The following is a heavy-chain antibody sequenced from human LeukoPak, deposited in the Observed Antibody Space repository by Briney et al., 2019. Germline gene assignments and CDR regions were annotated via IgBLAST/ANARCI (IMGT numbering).Heavy chain of an antibody. CDR1: GFTFSSYS. J-gene: IGHJ5*02. Sequence: GGSLRLSCAASGFTFSSYSMNWVRQAPGKGLEWVSSISSSSSYIYYADSVKGRFTISRDNAKNSLYLRMNSLRAEDTAVYYCAREPVVPAAMGFDPWGQGTLVTVSS. CDR3: AREPVVPAAMGFDP. D-gene: IGHD2-2*01. CDR2: ISSSSSYI. V-gene: IGHV3-21*01.